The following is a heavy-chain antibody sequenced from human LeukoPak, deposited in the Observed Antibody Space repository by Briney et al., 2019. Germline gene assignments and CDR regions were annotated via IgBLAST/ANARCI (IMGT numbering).Heavy chain of an antibody. V-gene: IGHV4-31*03. J-gene: IGHJ4*02. CDR3: ARVLYGDCLFDY. Sequence: SETLSLTCSVFGGSISSGNYYWSWIRQHPGKGLEGIGYINYSGGTYYNPSLKSRVTISVDTSKNQFSLKVSSVTAADTAVYYCARVLYGDCLFDYWGQGTLVTVSS. D-gene: IGHD2-21*02. CDR1: GGSISSGNYY. CDR2: INYSGGT.